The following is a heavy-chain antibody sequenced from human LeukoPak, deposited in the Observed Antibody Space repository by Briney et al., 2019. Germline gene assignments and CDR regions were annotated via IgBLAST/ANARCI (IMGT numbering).Heavy chain of an antibody. CDR2: MNPNSCNT. CDR3: ARGRYQGGGDFDY. V-gene: IGHV1-8*01. CDR1: GYTFTSYD. D-gene: IGHD2-2*01. J-gene: IGHJ4*02. Sequence: GASVKVSCKASGYTFTSYDINWVRQATGQGLEWMGWMNPNSCNTGYAQKFQGRVTMTRNTSISTAYLELSSLRSEDTAVYYCARGRYQGGGDFDYWGQGTLVTVSS.